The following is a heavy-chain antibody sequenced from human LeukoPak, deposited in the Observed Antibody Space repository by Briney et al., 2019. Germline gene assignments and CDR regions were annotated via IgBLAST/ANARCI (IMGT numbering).Heavy chain of an antibody. CDR1: GGSISSYY. D-gene: IGHD3-22*01. CDR2: IYYSGST. J-gene: IGHJ4*02. CDR3: ASSPPLYDSSGYYGY. V-gene: IGHV4-59*08. Sequence: PSETLSLTCTVSGGSISSYYWSWIRPPPGKGLEWIGYIYYSGSTNYNPSLKSRVTISVDTSKNQFSLKLSSVTAADTAVYYCASSPPLYDSSGYYGYWGQGTLVTVSS.